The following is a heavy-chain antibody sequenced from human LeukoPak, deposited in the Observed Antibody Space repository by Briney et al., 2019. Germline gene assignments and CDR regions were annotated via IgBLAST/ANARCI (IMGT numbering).Heavy chain of an antibody. D-gene: IGHD3-3*01. V-gene: IGHV1-8*02. Sequence: GASVKVSCKASGYTFTSYYMHWVRQATGQGLEWMGWMNPNSGNTGYAQKFQGRVTMTRNTSISTAYMELSSLRSEDTAVYYCARVGDYDFWSGYYTNYYYYVDVWGKGTTVTVSS. CDR1: GYTFTSYY. J-gene: IGHJ6*03. CDR3: ARVGDYDFWSGYYTNYYYYVDV. CDR2: MNPNSGNT.